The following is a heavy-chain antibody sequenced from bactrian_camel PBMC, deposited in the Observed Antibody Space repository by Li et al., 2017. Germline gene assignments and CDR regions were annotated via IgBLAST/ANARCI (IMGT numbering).Heavy chain of an antibody. Sequence: HVQLVESGGGSVQAGGSLRLSCAASRSTVNAYFMGWFRQAPGKEREGVAVINVSDGVTIYADSVKGRFTISHDKSKETTYLEMNNVKVDDTAMYYCAADFGLCFLSMCGRQVLRSASDFLYLGQGTQVTVS. CDR3: AADFGLCFLSMCGRQVLRSASDFLY. V-gene: IGHV3-3*01. D-gene: IGHD5*01. CDR1: RSTVNAYF. J-gene: IGHJ4*01. CDR2: INVSDGVT.